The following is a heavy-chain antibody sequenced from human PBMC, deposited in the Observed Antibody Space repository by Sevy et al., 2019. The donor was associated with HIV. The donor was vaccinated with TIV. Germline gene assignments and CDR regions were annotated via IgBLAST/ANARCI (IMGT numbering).Heavy chain of an antibody. CDR1: GFTFSRYE. V-gene: IGHV3-48*03. CDR2: ISTGGGNI. J-gene: IGHJ4*02. Sequence: GGSLRLSCVGSGFTFSRYEMNWVRQAPGKGLQWISYISTGGGNIYYSDSLKGRLTISRDNAKNSVHLQMNSLRAEDTALYYCATSRRDDYNYFFDYWGQGTLVTVSS. CDR3: ATSRRDDYNYFFDY. D-gene: IGHD4-4*01.